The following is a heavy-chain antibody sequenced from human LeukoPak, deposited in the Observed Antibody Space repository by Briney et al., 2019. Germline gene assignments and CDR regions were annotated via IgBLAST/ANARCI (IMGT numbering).Heavy chain of an antibody. CDR3: VRDSGGIPDY. D-gene: IGHD6-13*01. CDR1: GFTFSRYG. V-gene: IGHV3-21*01. Sequence: GGSLRLSCAASGFTFSRYGMHWVRQAPGKGLEWLSSISSTSIYIYYADSVKGRYTISRENAKNSLYLQMNSLRAEDTAVYYCVRDSGGIPDYWGQGTLVTVSS. J-gene: IGHJ4*02. CDR2: ISSTSIYI.